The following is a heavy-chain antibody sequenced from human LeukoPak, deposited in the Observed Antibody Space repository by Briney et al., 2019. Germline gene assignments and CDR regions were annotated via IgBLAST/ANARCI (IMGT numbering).Heavy chain of an antibody. J-gene: IGHJ6*02. CDR2: IYTSGGT. CDR3: ARVPGFGGTLYYYYGMDV. Sequence: PSETLSLTCTVSGGSISSYYWSWLRQPAGKGLEWIGRIYTSGGTNYNPSLQSRVTMSVDTSKNQFSLTLSSVTAADTAVYYCARVPGFGGTLYYYYGMDVWGQGTTVTVSS. CDR1: GGSISSYY. D-gene: IGHD3-10*01. V-gene: IGHV4-4*07.